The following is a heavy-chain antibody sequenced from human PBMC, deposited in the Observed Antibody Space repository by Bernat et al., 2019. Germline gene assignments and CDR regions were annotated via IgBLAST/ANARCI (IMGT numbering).Heavy chain of an antibody. J-gene: IGHJ6*03. Sequence: QVQLVESGGGVVQPGRSLRLSCAASGFTFSSYGMHWVRQAPGKGLEWVAVISYDGSNKYYADSVKGRFTISRDNSKNTLYLQMNSLRAEDTAVYYCAKDALGLRFLEWLSVPDYYYYYMDVWGKGTTVTVSS. D-gene: IGHD3-3*01. CDR3: AKDALGLRFLEWLSVPDYYYYYMDV. CDR1: GFTFSSYG. CDR2: ISYDGSNK. V-gene: IGHV3-30*18.